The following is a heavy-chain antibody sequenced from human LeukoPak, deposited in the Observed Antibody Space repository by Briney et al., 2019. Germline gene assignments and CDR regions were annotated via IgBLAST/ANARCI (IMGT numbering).Heavy chain of an antibody. J-gene: IGHJ4*02. CDR2: VYYTGKS. D-gene: IGHD6-19*01. Sequence: PSETLSLTCAISGGSINSHYWGWIRQPPGKALQWIGNVYYTGKSSCNPSLRSRVTISLDTSKNHLSLNLTSVLAADTAIYYCVRRDAGWNYFDYWGQGILVTVSS. CDR1: GGSINSHY. V-gene: IGHV4-59*08. CDR3: VRRDAGWNYFDY.